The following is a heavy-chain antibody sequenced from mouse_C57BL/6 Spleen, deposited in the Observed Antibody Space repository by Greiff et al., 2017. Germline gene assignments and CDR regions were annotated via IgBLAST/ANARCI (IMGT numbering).Heavy chain of an antibody. J-gene: IGHJ3*01. CDR3: ARKGFAY. CDR1: GYAFTNYL. Sequence: VNLVESGAELVRPGTSVKVSCKASGYAFTNYLIEWVKQRPGQGLEWIGVINPGSGGTNYNEKFKGKATLTADKSSSTAYMQLSSLTSEDSAVYFCARKGFAYWGQGTLVTVSA. CDR2: INPGSGGT. V-gene: IGHV1-54*01.